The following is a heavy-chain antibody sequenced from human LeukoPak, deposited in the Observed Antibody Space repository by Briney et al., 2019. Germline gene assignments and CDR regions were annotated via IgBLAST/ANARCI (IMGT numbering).Heavy chain of an antibody. CDR3: AREVFCSGGSCYPLIDY. CDR1: GYSISSGYY. J-gene: IGHJ4*02. Sequence: PSETLSLTCAVSGYSISSGYYWGWIRQPPGKGPEWIGGIYHSGSTYYNPSLKSRVTISVDTSKNQFSLKLSSVTAVDTAVYYCAREVFCSGGSCYPLIDYWGQGTLVTVSS. D-gene: IGHD2-15*01. V-gene: IGHV4-38-2*02. CDR2: IYHSGST.